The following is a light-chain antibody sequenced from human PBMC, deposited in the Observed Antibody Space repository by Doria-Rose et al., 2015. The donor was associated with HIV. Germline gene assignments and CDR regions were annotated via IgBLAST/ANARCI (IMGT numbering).Light chain of an antibody. CDR1: QRFSSTY. V-gene: IGKV3-20*01. CDR3: HQYGTSWT. Sequence: EIVLTQSPGTLSLSPGERATLSCRASQRFSSTYLAWYQQNPGQAPSLLIYDGSTMATGIPDRFSASGSGTDFTLTINRLEPEDFALYYCHQYGTSWTFGQGTKVEI. J-gene: IGKJ1*01. CDR2: DGS.